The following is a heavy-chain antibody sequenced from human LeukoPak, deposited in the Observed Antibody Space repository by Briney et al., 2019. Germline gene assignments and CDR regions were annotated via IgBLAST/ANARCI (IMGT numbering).Heavy chain of an antibody. D-gene: IGHD6-19*01. Sequence: SETLSLTCAVYGGSFSGYYWSWIRQPPGKGLEWIGEINHSGSTNYNPSLKSRVTISVDTSKNQFSLKLSSVTAADTAVYYCARVNMQWLVHVRWFDPWGQGTLVTVSS. J-gene: IGHJ5*02. CDR1: GGSFSGYY. V-gene: IGHV4-34*01. CDR2: INHSGST. CDR3: ARVNMQWLVHVRWFDP.